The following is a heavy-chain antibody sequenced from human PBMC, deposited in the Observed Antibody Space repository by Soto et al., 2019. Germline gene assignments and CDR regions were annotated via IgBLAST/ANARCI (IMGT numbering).Heavy chain of an antibody. V-gene: IGHV3-21*01. J-gene: IGHJ5*02. CDR2: ISRSSTYI. CDR3: ARGVLPISSTSWFDP. CDR1: GFPFSTSN. Sequence: EVQLVESGGGLVNPGGSLRLSCVVSGFPFSTSNMNWVRQAPGKGLEWVSFISRSSTYIYYADSVKGRFTISRDDAENSLFLQMNSLRAEDTAVHYCARGVLPISSTSWFDPWGQGTLVTVSS. D-gene: IGHD3-16*01.